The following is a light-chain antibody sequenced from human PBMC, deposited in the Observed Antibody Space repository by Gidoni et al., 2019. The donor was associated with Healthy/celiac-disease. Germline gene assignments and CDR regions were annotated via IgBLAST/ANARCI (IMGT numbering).Light chain of an antibody. CDR2: GAS. Sequence: EIVLTQSPGTLSLSPGERATLSCRASQSVSSSYLAWYQQKPGQAPRLLSYGASSRATGIPDRFSGSGSGTDFTLTISRLEPEDFAVYYCQQYGSSPGTFGGXTKVEIK. J-gene: IGKJ4*01. CDR1: QSVSSSY. CDR3: QQYGSSPGT. V-gene: IGKV3-20*01.